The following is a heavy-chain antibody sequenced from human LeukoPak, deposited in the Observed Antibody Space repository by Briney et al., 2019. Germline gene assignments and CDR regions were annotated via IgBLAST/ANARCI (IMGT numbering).Heavy chain of an antibody. J-gene: IGHJ4*02. CDR3: ARESSDWLIRSQYCFDY. Sequence: PSETLSLTCTVSGSSISSGSYYWSWIRQPSGKGLEWIGRIYTSGSTNYNPSLKSRVTISVDTSKNQFSLNLSSVTAADTAVYYCARESSDWLIRSQYCFDYWGQGTLVTVSS. V-gene: IGHV4-61*02. D-gene: IGHD3-9*01. CDR2: IYTSGST. CDR1: GSSISSGSYY.